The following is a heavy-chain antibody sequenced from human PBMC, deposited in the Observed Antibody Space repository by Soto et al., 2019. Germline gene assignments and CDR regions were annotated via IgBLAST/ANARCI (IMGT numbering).Heavy chain of an antibody. V-gene: IGHV1-8*01. Sequence: QVHLVQSGAEVKKPGASVKVSCKASGYTFTSYDINWVRQATGQGLEWMGWMNPNSGNTGYAQKFQGRVTITRNTSISTAYMELSSLRSEDTAVYYCARVRYSGYDSDFDYWGQGTLVTVSS. CDR1: GYTFTSYD. CDR3: ARVRYSGYDSDFDY. D-gene: IGHD5-12*01. J-gene: IGHJ4*02. CDR2: MNPNSGNT.